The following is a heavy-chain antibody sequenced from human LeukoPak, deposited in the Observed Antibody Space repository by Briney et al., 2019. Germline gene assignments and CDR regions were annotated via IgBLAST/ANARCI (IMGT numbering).Heavy chain of an antibody. J-gene: IGHJ4*02. Sequence: GGSLRLSCAASGFTFSSYALHWVRQAPGKGLEGVAIISYDGTSKSYADSVKGRFTISRDNSKDTLYLQMNSLRAEDTAVYYCAPPPTVAGDYWGQGTLVTVSS. V-gene: IGHV3-30-3*01. CDR3: APPPTVAGDY. CDR1: GFTFSSYA. CDR2: ISYDGTSK. D-gene: IGHD6-19*01.